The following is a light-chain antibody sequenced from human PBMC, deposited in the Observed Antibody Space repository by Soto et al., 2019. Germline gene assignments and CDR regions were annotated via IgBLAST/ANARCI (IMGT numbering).Light chain of an antibody. V-gene: IGKV3-20*01. Sequence: IVLTQARAALSLSPVESATFSCMASQSVSSSYLAWYQQKPGQAPRLLIYGASSRATGIPDRFSGSGSGTDFTLTISRLEPEDFAVYYCQQYTSSLNTFGQGTRLEIK. CDR1: QSVSSSY. J-gene: IGKJ5*01. CDR3: QQYTSSLNT. CDR2: GAS.